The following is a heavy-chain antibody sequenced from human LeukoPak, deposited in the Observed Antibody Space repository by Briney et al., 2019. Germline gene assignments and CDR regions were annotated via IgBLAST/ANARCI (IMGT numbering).Heavy chain of an antibody. J-gene: IGHJ4*02. Sequence: PSETLSLTCTVSGGSISSGSYYWSWIRQPAGKGLEWIGRIYTSGSTNYNPSLKSRVTISVDTSKNQFSLKLSSVTAADTAVYYCARASSWLLLEAVFDYWGQGTLVTVSS. D-gene: IGHD3-22*01. CDR3: ARASSWLLLEAVFDY. V-gene: IGHV4-61*02. CDR2: IYTSGST. CDR1: GGSISSGSYY.